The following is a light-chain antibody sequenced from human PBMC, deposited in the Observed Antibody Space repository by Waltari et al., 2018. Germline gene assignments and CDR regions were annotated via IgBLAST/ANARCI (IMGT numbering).Light chain of an antibody. CDR2: DAS. V-gene: IGKV3-11*01. J-gene: IGKJ4*01. Sequence: EIVLTQSPATLSLSPGDRATLSCRASQSVSIYLAWYQQKPGQAPRLLIYDASNRATGIPARFSGSGSGTDFTLNITSLEPEDFAVYYCQQRSSWPRLTFGGGTKVEIK. CDR3: QQRSSWPRLT. CDR1: QSVSIY.